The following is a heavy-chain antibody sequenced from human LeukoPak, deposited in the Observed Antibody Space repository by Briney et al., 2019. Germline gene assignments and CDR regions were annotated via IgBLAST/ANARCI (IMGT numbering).Heavy chain of an antibody. V-gene: IGHV5-51*01. CDR2: IYPGDSDT. D-gene: IGHD5-12*01. CDR3: ARLEGGAYDSFDY. CDR1: GFSFTSYW. Sequence: GESLKISCKGSGFSFTSYWIGWVRQMPGKDLEWMGIIYPGDSDTRYSPSFQGQVTISADKSITTAYLQWRSLKASDTAMYYCARLEGGAYDSFDYWGQGTLVTVSS. J-gene: IGHJ4*02.